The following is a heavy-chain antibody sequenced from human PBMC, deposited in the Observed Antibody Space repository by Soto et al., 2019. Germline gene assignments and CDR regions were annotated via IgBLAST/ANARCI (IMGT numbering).Heavy chain of an antibody. D-gene: IGHD6-6*01. CDR2: ISSSATTM. CDR1: GFTFGYYY. J-gene: IGHJ4*02. Sequence: LRLSCASSGFTFGYYYMTWIRQAPGKGLEWISYISSSATTMYYADSVKGRFTISRDNAKKSLYLQMNSLRAEDTAVYYCARGGIVARPFDYWGQGTLVTVSS. V-gene: IGHV3-11*01. CDR3: ARGGIVARPFDY.